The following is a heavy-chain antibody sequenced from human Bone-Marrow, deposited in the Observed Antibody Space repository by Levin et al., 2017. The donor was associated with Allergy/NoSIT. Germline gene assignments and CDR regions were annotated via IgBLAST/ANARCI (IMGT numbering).Heavy chain of an antibody. CDR3: ARDRTNGILTNYGMDG. D-gene: IGHD3-9*01. CDR1: GFNFSIYG. J-gene: IGHJ6*02. V-gene: IGHV3-21*04. Sequence: PGESLKISCAASGFNFSIYGMNWVRQAPGKGLEWVSSISSSSSNIYHADSLKGRFTISRDNAKNSLYLQMKSLRAEDTAVYYCARDRTNGILTNYGMDGWGQGATVTVSS. CDR2: ISSSSSNI.